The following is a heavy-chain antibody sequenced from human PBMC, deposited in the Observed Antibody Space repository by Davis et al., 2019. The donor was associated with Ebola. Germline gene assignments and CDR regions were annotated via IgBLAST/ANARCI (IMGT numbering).Heavy chain of an antibody. CDR2: VTKSGNA. D-gene: IGHD2-2*01. CDR1: GGSISDYNYY. Sequence: MPLETLSLTCTVSGGSISDYNYYWGWIRQPPGKGLEWIGCVTKSGNAYYKPSLQSRVIISVDTSSDQFSLRMTSLTAADTALYFCASRPASAIPDFWGPGTLVTVSS. J-gene: IGHJ4*02. CDR3: ASRPASAIPDF. V-gene: IGHV4-39*01.